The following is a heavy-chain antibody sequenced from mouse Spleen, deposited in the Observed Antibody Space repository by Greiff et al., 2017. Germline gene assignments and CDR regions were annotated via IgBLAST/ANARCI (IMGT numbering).Heavy chain of an antibody. CDR3: ARGYGSSRAWFAY. V-gene: IGHV5-16*01. J-gene: IGHJ3*01. D-gene: IGHD1-1*01. CDR1: GFTFSDYY. Sequence: EVKVEESEGGLVQPGSSMKLSCTASGFTFSDYYMAWVRQVPEKGLEWVANINYDGSSTYYLDSLKSRFIISRDNAKNILYLQMSSLKSEDTATYYCARGYGSSRAWFAYWGQGTLVTVSA. CDR2: INYDGSST.